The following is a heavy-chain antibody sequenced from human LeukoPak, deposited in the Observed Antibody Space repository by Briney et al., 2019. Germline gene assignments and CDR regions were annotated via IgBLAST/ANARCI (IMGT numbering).Heavy chain of an antibody. D-gene: IGHD6-6*01. Sequence: GESLKISCKGSGYTFTSHWIGWVRQMPGKGLEWVGVIYPGDSDTRYSPSFQGQVSISADKSISTAYLQWSSLKASDTAIYYCARHRSSSSPLDFWGQGTLVTVSP. J-gene: IGHJ4*02. CDR2: IYPGDSDT. CDR3: ARHRSSSSPLDF. CDR1: GYTFTSHW. V-gene: IGHV5-51*01.